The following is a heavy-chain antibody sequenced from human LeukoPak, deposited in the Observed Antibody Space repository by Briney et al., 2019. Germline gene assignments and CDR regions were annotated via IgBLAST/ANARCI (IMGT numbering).Heavy chain of an antibody. CDR1: GGSFSGYY. D-gene: IGHD5-24*01. J-gene: IGHJ4*02. Sequence: SETLSLTCAVYGGSFSGYYWSWIRQPPGKGLEWIGEINHSGSTNYNPSLKSRVTISVDTSKNQFSLKLSSVTAADTAVYYCARQMGTNELDYWGQGTLVTVSS. CDR2: INHSGST. CDR3: ARQMGTNELDY. V-gene: IGHV4-34*01.